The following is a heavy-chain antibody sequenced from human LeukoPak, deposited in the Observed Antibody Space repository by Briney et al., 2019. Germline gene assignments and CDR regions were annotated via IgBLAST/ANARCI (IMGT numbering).Heavy chain of an antibody. CDR3: ARAYSYGYADP. J-gene: IGHJ5*02. CDR2: ISYSGST. CDR1: GDSISSYY. Sequence: SETLSLTCNVSGDSISSYYWSWIRQTHGKGLEWIGYISYSGSTNYNPSLKCRVTISVDTSKNQFSLKVRSVTAADTAVYYCARAYSYGYADPWGQGTLVTVSS. D-gene: IGHD5-18*01. V-gene: IGHV4-59*01.